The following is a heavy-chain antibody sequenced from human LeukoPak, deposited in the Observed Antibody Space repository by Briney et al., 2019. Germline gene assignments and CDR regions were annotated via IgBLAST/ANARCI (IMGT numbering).Heavy chain of an antibody. D-gene: IGHD1-7*01. J-gene: IGHJ4*02. Sequence: KPGGSLRLSCAASGFTFSDYYMIWIRQAPGKGLEWVSYISSSDNTIYYADSVKGRFTMSRDNAKSSLYLQMNSLRAENTGVYYCARVMGNYATDYWGQGTLVTVSS. CDR2: ISSSDNTI. CDR1: GFTFSDYY. V-gene: IGHV3-11*04. CDR3: ARVMGNYATDY.